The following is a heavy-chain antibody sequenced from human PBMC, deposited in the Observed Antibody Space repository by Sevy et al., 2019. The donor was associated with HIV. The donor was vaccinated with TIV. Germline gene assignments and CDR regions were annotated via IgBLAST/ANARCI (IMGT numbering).Heavy chain of an antibody. Sequence: SETLSLTCAVYGGSLSGYYWSWIRQPPGKGLEWIGEIMPSGITNYNPSLTSRVSISIDTSKNQCSLKVNSVTAADTAIYYCARGQWEHPFWGQGTQVTVSS. CDR2: IMPSGIT. D-gene: IGHD1-26*01. V-gene: IGHV4-34*01. J-gene: IGHJ4*02. CDR3: ARGQWEHPF. CDR1: GGSLSGYY.